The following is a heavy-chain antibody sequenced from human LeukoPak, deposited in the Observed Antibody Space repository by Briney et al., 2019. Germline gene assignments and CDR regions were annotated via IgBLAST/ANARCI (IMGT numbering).Heavy chain of an antibody. Sequence: GEALKISCAASGFPFSDYYMSWIRQAPGKGLEWVSYISSSGSTIYYADSVKGRFTISRDNAKNSLYLQMNSLRAEDTAVYYCARDPYGSGSFLDYWGQGTLVTVSS. V-gene: IGHV3-11*04. D-gene: IGHD3-10*01. J-gene: IGHJ4*02. CDR3: ARDPYGSGSFLDY. CDR1: GFPFSDYY. CDR2: ISSSGSTI.